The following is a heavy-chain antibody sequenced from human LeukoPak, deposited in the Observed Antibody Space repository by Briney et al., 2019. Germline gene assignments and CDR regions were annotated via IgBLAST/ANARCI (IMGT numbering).Heavy chain of an antibody. V-gene: IGHV1-46*01. D-gene: IGHD3-22*01. CDR3: ARAAYYYDTSGGVYYYYSYMDV. CDR2: LNPSGGST. CDR1: GYTFTSYY. Sequence: GASVKVSCKASGYTFTSYYMHWVRQAPGQGLEWMGILNPSGGSTSYAQKFQGRATMTRDTSTSTVYMELSSLRSEDTAVYYCARAAYYYDTSGGVYYYYSYMDVWGKGTTVTISS. J-gene: IGHJ6*03.